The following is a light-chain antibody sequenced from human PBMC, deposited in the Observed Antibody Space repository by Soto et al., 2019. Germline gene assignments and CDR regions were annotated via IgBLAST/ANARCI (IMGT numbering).Light chain of an antibody. CDR3: EQTNGPFT. CDR1: RGVSTW. Sequence: DFQMTQSPSYVSASVGDSVTITCRASRGVSTWLAWYQQRPGRAPELLIQTASRVQTGVTSRFSGSGSGTDCTLSVSGLQPEDAANYYCEQTNGPFTFGPGTKV. V-gene: IGKV1-12*01. CDR2: TAS. J-gene: IGKJ3*01.